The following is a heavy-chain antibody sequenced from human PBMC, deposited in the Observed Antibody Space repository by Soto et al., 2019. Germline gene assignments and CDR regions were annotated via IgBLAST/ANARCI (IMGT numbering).Heavy chain of an antibody. J-gene: IGHJ4*02. CDR3: AKGGPDALCRGGSCYFDS. D-gene: IGHD2-15*01. CDR1: GFTVDEYA. Sequence: EVQLVESGGGLVQPGRSLRVSCAASGFTVDEYAMHWVRRVPGKGLEWVSSISWNGNIIGYAGSVKSRFTISRDNAKNSLYLQMNSLRPEETALYFCAKGGPDALCRGGSCYFDSWRQGTLVTVSS. V-gene: IGHV3-9*01. CDR2: ISWNGNII.